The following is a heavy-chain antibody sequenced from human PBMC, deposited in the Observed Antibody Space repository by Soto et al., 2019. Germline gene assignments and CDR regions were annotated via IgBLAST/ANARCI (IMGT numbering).Heavy chain of an antibody. Sequence: QVQLVQSGPEVKKPGSSVKVSCKASGGTFSSHVFTWVRQAPGRGLEWMGGIIPMFGTANHAQKLQGRVTLIADESTNTAYLELSSLSSEDTAVYYCARGSRDCSGGTCFPLPTAEYFRHWGQGTLITVSS. V-gene: IGHV1-69*01. CDR3: ARGSRDCSGGTCFPLPTAEYFRH. J-gene: IGHJ1*01. CDR2: IIPMFGTA. CDR1: GGTFSSHV. D-gene: IGHD2-15*01.